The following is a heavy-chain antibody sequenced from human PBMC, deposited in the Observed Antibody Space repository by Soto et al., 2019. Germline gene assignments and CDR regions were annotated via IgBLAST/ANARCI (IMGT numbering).Heavy chain of an antibody. D-gene: IGHD6-6*01. CDR2: MNPNSRST. Sequence: APARASGRASGYTCTGYDINWVRQATGQGLEWMGWMNPNSRSTCYAQKFQGRVTMTWNTSIGTAYMELSSLRSEDTAVYYCARGRRLAARRGGLFYYYCMGVWGKGTTVTVSS. V-gene: IGHV1-8*01. CDR1: GYTCTGYD. CDR3: ARGRRLAARRGGLFYYYCMGV. J-gene: IGHJ6*03.